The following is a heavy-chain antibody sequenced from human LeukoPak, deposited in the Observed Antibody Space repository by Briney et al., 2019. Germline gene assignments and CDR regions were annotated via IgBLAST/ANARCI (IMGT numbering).Heavy chain of an antibody. D-gene: IGHD1-14*01. CDR3: AKDTTPPKAGFDP. J-gene: IGHJ5*02. CDR1: GFTFSSYG. Sequence: GGSLTLFCAASGFTFSSYGMHWVRQAPRKGLEWVAFIRYDGSNKYYADSVKGRFTISRDNSKNTLYLQMNSLRAEDTAVYYCAKDTTPPKAGFDPWGQGTLVTVSS. CDR2: IRYDGSNK. V-gene: IGHV3-30*02.